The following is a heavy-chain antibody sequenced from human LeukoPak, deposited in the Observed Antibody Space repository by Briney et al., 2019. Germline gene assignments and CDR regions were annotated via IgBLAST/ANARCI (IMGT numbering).Heavy chain of an antibody. Sequence: SQTLSLTCAVSGGSISSGGYPWSWIRQPPGKGLEWIGYIYHSGSTYYNPSLKSRVTMSVDRSKNQFSLKLSSVTAADTAVYYCARVSFYCSSTSCSGAYGMDVWGQGTTVTVSS. CDR1: GGSISSGGYP. CDR2: IYHSGST. J-gene: IGHJ6*02. D-gene: IGHD2-2*01. CDR3: ARVSFYCSSTSCSGAYGMDV. V-gene: IGHV4-30-2*01.